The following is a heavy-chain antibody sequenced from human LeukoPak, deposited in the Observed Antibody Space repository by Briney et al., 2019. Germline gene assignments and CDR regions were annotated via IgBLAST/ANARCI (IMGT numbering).Heavy chain of an antibody. CDR3: ASWKPSPRWVDY. J-gene: IGHJ4*02. V-gene: IGHV4-39*01. Sequence: SETLSLTCTVSGGSISSSSYYWGWIRQPPGKGLEWIGSIYYSGSTYYNPSLKSRVTISVDTSKNQFSLKLSSVTAADTAVYYCASWKPSPRWVDYWGQGTLVTVSS. D-gene: IGHD1-1*01. CDR1: GGSISSSSYY. CDR2: IYYSGST.